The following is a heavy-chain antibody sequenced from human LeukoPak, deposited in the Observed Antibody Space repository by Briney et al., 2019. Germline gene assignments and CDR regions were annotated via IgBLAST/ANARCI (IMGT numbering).Heavy chain of an antibody. CDR3: ARGGRRDGYNR. D-gene: IGHD5-24*01. CDR1: GSSISSYY. V-gene: IGHV4-59*01. Sequence: KPAGPLSLTCPVSGSSISSYYWSWIRRLPGKGLEWIGYIYYSASTNYNPSLKSRVTISVDTSKNQFSLKLSSVTAADTAVYYCARGGRRDGYNRWGQGTLVTVSS. J-gene: IGHJ4*02. CDR2: IYYSAST.